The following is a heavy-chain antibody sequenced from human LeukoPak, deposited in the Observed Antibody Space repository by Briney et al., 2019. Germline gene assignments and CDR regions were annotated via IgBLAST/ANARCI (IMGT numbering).Heavy chain of an antibody. J-gene: IGHJ5*02. CDR1: GYSFTSYW. CDR3: ARLAYYYGSGRFTSFDP. CDR2: IYPVDSDT. Sequence: GESLNISCKGSGYSFTSYWIGWGRQMPGKGLELMGIIYPVDSDTRYSPSFQGQVTISADKSISTSYLQWSSRKASDPAMYSRARLAYYYGSGRFTSFDPWGQGTLVTVSS. D-gene: IGHD3-10*01. V-gene: IGHV5-51*01.